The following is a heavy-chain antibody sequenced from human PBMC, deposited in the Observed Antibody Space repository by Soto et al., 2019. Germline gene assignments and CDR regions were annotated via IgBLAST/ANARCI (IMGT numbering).Heavy chain of an antibody. D-gene: IGHD6-13*01. J-gene: IGHJ4*02. CDR1: GDSVSSNSAA. Sequence: SQTLSLTCAISGDSVSSNSAAWNWIRQSPSRGLEWLGRTYYRSKWYNDYAVSVKSRITINPDTSKNQFSLQLNSVTPEDTAVYYCARAGVSHIDADGTVLFDYWGQGTLVTVSS. V-gene: IGHV6-1*01. CDR2: TYYRSKWYN. CDR3: ARAGVSHIDADGTVLFDY.